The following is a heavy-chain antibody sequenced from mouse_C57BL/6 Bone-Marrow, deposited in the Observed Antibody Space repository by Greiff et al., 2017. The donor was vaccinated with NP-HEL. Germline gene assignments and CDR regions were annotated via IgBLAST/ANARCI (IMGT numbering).Heavy chain of an antibody. Sequence: VQLKESGGGLVQPGGSLKLSCAASGFTFSDYYMYWVRQTPEKRLEWVAYISNGGGSTYYPDTVKGRFTISRDNAKNTLYLQMSRLKSEDTAMYYCARRASYWGQGTSVTVSS. D-gene: IGHD6-1*01. CDR3: ARRASY. V-gene: IGHV5-12*01. CDR1: GFTFSDYY. CDR2: ISNGGGST. J-gene: IGHJ4*01.